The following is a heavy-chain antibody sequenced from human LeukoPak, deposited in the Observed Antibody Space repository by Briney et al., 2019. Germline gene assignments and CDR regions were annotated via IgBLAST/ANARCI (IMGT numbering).Heavy chain of an antibody. V-gene: IGHV3-23*01. D-gene: IGHD2-15*01. CDR3: AKDLSRMDYCSGGNCYSYFDY. CDR2: ISGSGDADST. CDR1: GFTFSSYA. Sequence: GGSLRLSCAASGFTFSSYAMSWVRQAPGKGLEWVSAISGSGDADSTYYAESVKGRFTISRDNSKNTLYLQMNSLRAEDTAVYYCAKDLSRMDYCSGGNCYSYFDYWGQGTLVTVSS. J-gene: IGHJ4*02.